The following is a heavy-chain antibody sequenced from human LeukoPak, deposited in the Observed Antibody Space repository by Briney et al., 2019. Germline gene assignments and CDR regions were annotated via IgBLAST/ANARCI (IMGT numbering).Heavy chain of an antibody. D-gene: IGHD3-22*01. CDR3: AKDLYYYDSSLFAY. CDR2: ISWNSGSI. CDR1: GFTFDDYA. Sequence: AGGSLRLSCAASGFTFDDYAMHWVRQAPGKGLEWVSGISWNSGSIGYADSVKGRFTISRDNAKNSLYLQMNSLRAEDMALYYCAKDLYYYDSSLFAYWGQGTLVTVSS. J-gene: IGHJ4*02. V-gene: IGHV3-9*03.